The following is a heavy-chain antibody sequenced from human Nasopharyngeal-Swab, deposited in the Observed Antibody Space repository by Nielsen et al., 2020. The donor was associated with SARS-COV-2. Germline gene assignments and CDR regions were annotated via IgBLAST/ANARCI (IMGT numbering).Heavy chain of an antibody. D-gene: IGHD6-13*01. J-gene: IGHJ5*02. V-gene: IGHV1-2*04. CDR2: INPNSGGT. CDR3: ARSAVAAAGWGWFDP. CDR1: GYTFTGYY. Sequence: ASVKVSCKASGYTFTGYYMHWVRQAPGQGLEWMGWINPNSGGTNYAQKFQGWVTMTRDTSISTAYMELSSLESEDTAVYYCARSAVAAAGWGWFDPWGQGTLVTVSS.